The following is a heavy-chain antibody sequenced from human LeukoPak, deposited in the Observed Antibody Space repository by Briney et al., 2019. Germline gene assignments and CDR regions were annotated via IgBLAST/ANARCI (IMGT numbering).Heavy chain of an antibody. D-gene: IGHD3-22*01. V-gene: IGHV3-7*01. J-gene: IGHJ4*02. CDR2: IKQDGSET. CDR1: GFSISWYW. CDR3: ARAPGPLYDSSGYYYEDSYYFDY. Sequence: GGSLRLSCAASGFSISWYWMSWVRQAPGKGLEWVANIKQDGSETYYVDSVKGRFTISRDNAKNSLYLQMNSLRAEDTALYYCARAPGPLYDSSGYYYEDSYYFDYWGQGTLVTVSS.